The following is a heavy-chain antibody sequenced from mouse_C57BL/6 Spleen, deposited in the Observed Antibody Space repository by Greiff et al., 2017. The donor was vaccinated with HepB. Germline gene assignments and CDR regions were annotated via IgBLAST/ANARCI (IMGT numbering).Heavy chain of an antibody. J-gene: IGHJ2*01. D-gene: IGHD4-1*01. CDR1: GYTFTSYW. V-gene: IGHV1-69*01. CDR2: IDPSDSYT. Sequence: VQLQQPGAELVMPGASVKLSCKASGYTFTSYWMHWVKQRPGQGLEWIGEIDPSDSYTNYNQKFKGKSTLTVDKSSSTAYMQLSSLTSEDSAVYYCARAGSNWGPFDYWGQGTTLTVSS. CDR3: ARAGSNWGPFDY.